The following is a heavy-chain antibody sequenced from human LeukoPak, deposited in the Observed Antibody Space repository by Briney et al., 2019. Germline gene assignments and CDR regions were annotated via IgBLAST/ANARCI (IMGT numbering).Heavy chain of an antibody. J-gene: IGHJ4*02. CDR3: ARERGSVESQFYFDY. Sequence: PSETLSLTCSVSGGSIDSYSWTWIRQPAGKGLEWIGRMFISGSANHNPSLKSRVTLSVDTSKNQFSLKLSSMTAADTAVYYCARERGSVESQFYFDYWGQGALVTVPS. D-gene: IGHD2-21*01. CDR1: GGSIDSYS. V-gene: IGHV4-4*07. CDR2: MFISGSA.